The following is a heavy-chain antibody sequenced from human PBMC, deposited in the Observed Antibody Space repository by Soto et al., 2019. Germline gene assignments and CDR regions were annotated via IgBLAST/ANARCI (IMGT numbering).Heavy chain of an antibody. CDR3: ARVTGDLDGWNFDL. D-gene: IGHD7-27*01. CDR1: GFTFSDYY. J-gene: IGHJ2*01. CDR2: ISSSSSYT. Sequence: GGSLRLSCAASGFTFSDYYMSWIRQAPGKGLEWVSYISSSSSYTNYADSVKGRFTISRDNAKNSLYLQMNSLRAEDTAVYYCARVTGDLDGWNFDLWGRGTLVTVSS. V-gene: IGHV3-11*06.